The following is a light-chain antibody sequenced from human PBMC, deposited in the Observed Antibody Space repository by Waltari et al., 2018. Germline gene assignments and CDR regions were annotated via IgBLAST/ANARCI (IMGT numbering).Light chain of an antibody. V-gene: IGLV1-44*01. Sequence: QSVLTQPPSVSGTPGPRITRPCSGSRSIIGTRIVNWYQHLPGTAPNLLICVNYERPSGVPDRFSGSKSGTSASLAIDGLQSEDEAVYYCTTWDGGLNAWVFGGGTKLTVL. CDR2: VNY. J-gene: IGLJ3*02. CDR1: RSIIGTRI. CDR3: TTWDGGLNAWV.